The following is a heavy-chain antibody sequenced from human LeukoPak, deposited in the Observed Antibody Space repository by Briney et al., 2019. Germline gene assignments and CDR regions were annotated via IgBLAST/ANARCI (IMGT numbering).Heavy chain of an antibody. CDR3: AREGYSYGLDY. Sequence: SVKVSCKASGGTFISYAISWVRQAPGQGLEWMGRIIPILGIANYAQKFQGRVTITADKSTSTAYMELSSLRSEDTAVYYCAREGYSYGLDYWGQGTLVTVSS. J-gene: IGHJ4*02. CDR2: IIPILGIA. D-gene: IGHD5-18*01. CDR1: GGTFISYA. V-gene: IGHV1-69*04.